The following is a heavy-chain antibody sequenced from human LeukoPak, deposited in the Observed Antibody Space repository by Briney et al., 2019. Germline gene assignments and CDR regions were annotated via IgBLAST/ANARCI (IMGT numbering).Heavy chain of an antibody. V-gene: IGHV3-11*04. Sequence: PGGSLRLSCAASGFTFSDYYMSWIRQAPGKGLEWVSYISSSGSTIYYADSVKGRFTISRDNAKNSLCLQMNSLRAEDTAVYYCARDGITIFGVVIPCMDVWGKGTTVTVSS. D-gene: IGHD3-3*01. J-gene: IGHJ6*03. CDR1: GFTFSDYY. CDR2: ISSSGSTI. CDR3: ARDGITIFGVVIPCMDV.